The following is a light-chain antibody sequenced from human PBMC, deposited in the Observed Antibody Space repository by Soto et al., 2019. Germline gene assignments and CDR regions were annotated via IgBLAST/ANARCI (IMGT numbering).Light chain of an antibody. J-gene: IGKJ2*01. CDR3: QHYGNSPPYT. CDR2: GAS. CDR1: QSVSSSY. V-gene: IGKV3-20*01. Sequence: EIVLTQSPGTLSLSPGERGTLSCRASQSVSSSYLAWYQQKPVQAPRLLIYGASSRATGIPDRFSGSGSGTDFTLTISRLEPEDFAVFYCQHYGNSPPYTFGQGTKLEIK.